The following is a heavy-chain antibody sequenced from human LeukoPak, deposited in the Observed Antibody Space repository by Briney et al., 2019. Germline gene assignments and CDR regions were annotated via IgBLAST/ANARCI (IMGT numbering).Heavy chain of an antibody. Sequence: ASVKVSCKASGYTFTSYDISWGRQTTGQRVGRRGWMNPNIGNTGYAQKFQGRVTMTRNTSISTAYMELSSLRSEDTAVYYCSRGGVRGGNWFDPWGQGTLVTVSS. CDR1: GYTFTSYD. J-gene: IGHJ5*02. CDR3: SRGGVRGGNWFDP. D-gene: IGHD3-10*01. V-gene: IGHV1-8*01. CDR2: MNPNIGNT.